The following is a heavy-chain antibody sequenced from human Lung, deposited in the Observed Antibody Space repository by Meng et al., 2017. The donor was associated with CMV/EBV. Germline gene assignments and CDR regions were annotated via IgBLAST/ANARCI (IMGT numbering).Heavy chain of an antibody. CDR3: ARDLYSGSYFGTGYYYGMHV. J-gene: IGHJ6*02. V-gene: IGHV3-21*01. CDR1: GFTFSDYS. D-gene: IGHD1-26*01. Sequence: GESLKISCAASGFTFSDYSMNWVRQAPGKGLEWVSSISSSSTYLHYADSVKGRFNISRDNAKNSVYLQMNSLRAEDTAVYHCARDLYSGSYFGTGYYYGMHVWGQGTTVTVSS. CDR2: ISSSSTYL.